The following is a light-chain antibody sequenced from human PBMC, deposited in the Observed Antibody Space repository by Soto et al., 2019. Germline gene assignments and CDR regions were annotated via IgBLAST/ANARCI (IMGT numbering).Light chain of an antibody. CDR2: AAA. Sequence: EILLTQSPGTLSLSPGETATLSCRASQNVRYNYLAWYQQRPGQPPRLLIHAAASRTSGIPDRFSGSVSGTDFILTIRRLEPEDFAVYFCQQYGNSPFSFGPGTKVDVK. CDR1: QNVRYNY. V-gene: IGKV3-20*01. CDR3: QQYGNSPFS. J-gene: IGKJ3*01.